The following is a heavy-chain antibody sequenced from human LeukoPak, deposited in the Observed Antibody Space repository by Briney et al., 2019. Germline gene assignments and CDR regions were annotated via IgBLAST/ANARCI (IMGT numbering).Heavy chain of an antibody. D-gene: IGHD2-21*02. CDR1: GYTFTCYY. Sequence: GASAKVSCKASGYTFTCYYMHWVRQAPGQGLEWMGWINPNSGGTNYAQKLQGRVTMTTDTSTSTAYMELRSLRSDDTAVYYCARCGGDCYGLDYWGQGTLVTVSS. J-gene: IGHJ4*02. CDR3: ARCGGDCYGLDY. CDR2: INPNSGGT. V-gene: IGHV1-2*02.